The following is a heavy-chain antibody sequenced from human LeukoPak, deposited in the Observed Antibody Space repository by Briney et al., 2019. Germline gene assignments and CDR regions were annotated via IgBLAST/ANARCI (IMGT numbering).Heavy chain of an antibody. CDR2: ISAYNGNT. V-gene: IGHV1-18*01. J-gene: IGHJ6*02. CDR1: GYTFTSYG. Sequence: ASVKVSCKASGYTFTSYGISWVRQAPGQGLEWMGWISAYNGNTNYAQKLQGRVTMTTDTSTSTAYMELRSLRSDDTAAYYCARVFYRLYYYYGMDVWGQGTTVTVSS. D-gene: IGHD1-26*01. CDR3: ARVFYRLYYYYGMDV.